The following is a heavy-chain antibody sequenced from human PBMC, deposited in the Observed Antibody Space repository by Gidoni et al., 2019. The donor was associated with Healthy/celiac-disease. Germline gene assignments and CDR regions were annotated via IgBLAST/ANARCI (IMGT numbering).Heavy chain of an antibody. V-gene: IGHV3-64*02. J-gene: IGHJ4*02. Sequence: EVQLVESGEGLVQPGGSLRLSCAASGFTFSSYAMHWVRQAPGKGLEYVSAISSNGGSTYYADSVKGRFTISRDNSKNTLYLQMGSLRAEDMAVYYCARGGRAMASENFDYWGQGTLVTVSS. CDR1: GFTFSSYA. CDR3: ARGGRAMASENFDY. D-gene: IGHD2-15*01. CDR2: ISSNGGST.